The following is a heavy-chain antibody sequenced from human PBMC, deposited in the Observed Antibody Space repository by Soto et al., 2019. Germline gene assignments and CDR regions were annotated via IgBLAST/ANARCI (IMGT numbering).Heavy chain of an antibody. V-gene: IGHV4-30-4*01. Sequence: PSETLSLTCSVSGSYITSGDYHWTWIRQAPGKGLEWIGYISHSETTYYSPALKNRIIISSDFSMNQFSLRLNSVTAADTAVYFCAGFGVGVRDDKWGQGTLVTVSS. CDR1: GSYITSGDYH. CDR3: AGFGVGVRDDK. J-gene: IGHJ4*02. D-gene: IGHD2-8*01. CDR2: ISHSETT.